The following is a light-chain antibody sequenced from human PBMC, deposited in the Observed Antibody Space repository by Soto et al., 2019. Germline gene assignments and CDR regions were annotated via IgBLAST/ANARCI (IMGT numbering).Light chain of an antibody. Sequence: DIQMTQSPLSLSASVGDRVTITCRASQGIGNDLGWYQQKPGKVPARLIYSTSSLQSGVPSRFSGSGSGTEFSLTISSLQPEDFARYYCLQHNSYPLTFGGGNKVEMK. J-gene: IGKJ4*01. CDR1: QGIGND. CDR3: LQHNSYPLT. CDR2: STS. V-gene: IGKV1-17*01.